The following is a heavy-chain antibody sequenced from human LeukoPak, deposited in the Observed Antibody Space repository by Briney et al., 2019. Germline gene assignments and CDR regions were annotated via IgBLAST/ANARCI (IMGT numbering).Heavy chain of an antibody. J-gene: IGHJ4*02. V-gene: IGHV3-33*01. D-gene: IGHD4/OR15-4a*01. CDR3: ARLTSSLDY. CDR2: IWYDGSNK. Sequence: PGGSLRLSCAASGFTFSSYGMHWVRQAPGKGLEWAAVIWYDGSNKYYADSVKGRFTISRDNSKNTLYLQMNSLRAEDTAVYYCARLTSSLDYWGQGTLVTVSS. CDR1: GFTFSSYG.